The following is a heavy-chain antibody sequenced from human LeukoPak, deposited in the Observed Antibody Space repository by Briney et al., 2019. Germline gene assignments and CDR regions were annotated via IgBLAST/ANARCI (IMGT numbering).Heavy chain of an antibody. CDR3: TKVRSGSSNWALRVFDY. J-gene: IGHJ4*02. CDR2: ISPAGGTT. D-gene: IGHD6-13*01. V-gene: IGHV3-23*01. Sequence: EGSLRLSCTVSGFTFSSEAMGWVRQLPGGGLEWVSTISPAGGTTYYAESMKGRFTISRDNSKSTLYLQMNNLGVEDTAVYYCTKVRSGSSNWALRVFDYWGQGALVTVSS. CDR1: GFTFSSEA.